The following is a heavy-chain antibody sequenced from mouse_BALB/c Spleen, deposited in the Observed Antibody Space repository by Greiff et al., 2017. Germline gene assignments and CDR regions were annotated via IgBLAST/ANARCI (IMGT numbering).Heavy chain of an antibody. D-gene: IGHD2-1*01. V-gene: IGHV1-62-2*01. CDR3: ARHEAPYGNYVDYAMDY. CDR2: FYPGSGSI. Sequence: QVQLQQSGAGLVKPGASVKLSCKASGYTFTEYIIHWVKQRSGQGLEWIGWFYPGSGSIKYNEKFKDKATLTADKSSSTVYMELSRLTSEDSAVYFCARHEAPYGNYVDYAMDYWGQGTSVTVSS. J-gene: IGHJ4*01. CDR1: GYTFTEYI.